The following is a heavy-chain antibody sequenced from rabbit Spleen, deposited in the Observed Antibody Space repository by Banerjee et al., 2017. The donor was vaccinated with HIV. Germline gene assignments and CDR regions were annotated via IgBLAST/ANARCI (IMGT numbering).Heavy chain of an antibody. D-gene: IGHD8-1*01. CDR2: IASSSSGFA. J-gene: IGHJ3*01. V-gene: IGHV1S40*01. CDR3: ARYSGSSFSGYAMDL. Sequence: QSLEESGGDLVQPEGSVALTCKASGFSFSSSDYICWVRQAPGKGLEWISCIASSSSGFADTATWAKARCANSKSSSTTVTLHTASLTVASPAASFWARYSGSSFSGYAMDLWGPGTLVTVS. CDR1: GFSFSSSDY.